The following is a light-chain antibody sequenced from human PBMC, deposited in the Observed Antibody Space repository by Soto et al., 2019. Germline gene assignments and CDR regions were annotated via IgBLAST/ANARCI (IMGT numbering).Light chain of an antibody. V-gene: IGKV1-39*01. J-gene: IGKJ2*01. CDR2: DAS. CDR1: QTIGTY. CDR3: QQSYTSPLT. Sequence: DVPMTKSPPSLSASVGDRVTITCRASQTIGTYLNWYQKKPGTPPKLLIYDASNLQTGVSSRFSGSGSGAEFALTSSSLQPEDFATYYCQQSYTSPLTFGQGTKLDIK.